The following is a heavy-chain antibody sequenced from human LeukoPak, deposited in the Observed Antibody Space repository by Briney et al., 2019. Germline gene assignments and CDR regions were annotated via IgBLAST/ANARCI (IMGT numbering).Heavy chain of an antibody. CDR3: ARVTHCSSTSCFDRGGAIDY. D-gene: IGHD2-2*01. CDR1: GGSFSGYY. V-gene: IGHV4-34*01. J-gene: IGHJ4*02. Sequence: SETLSLTCAVYGGSFSGYYWSWIRQPPGKGLEWIGEINHSGSTNYNPSLRSRVTISVDTSKNQFSLNLSSVTAADTAVFCCARVTHCSSTSCFDRGGAIDYWGQGTLVTVSS. CDR2: INHSGST.